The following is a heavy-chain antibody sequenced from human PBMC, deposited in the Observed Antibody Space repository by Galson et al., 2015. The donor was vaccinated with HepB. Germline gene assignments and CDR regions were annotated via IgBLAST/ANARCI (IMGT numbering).Heavy chain of an antibody. CDR2: IYYSGST. D-gene: IGHD1-14*01. V-gene: IGHV4-31*03. Sequence: TLSLTCTVSGGSISSGGYYWSWIRQHPGKGLEWIGYIYYSGSTYYNPSLKSRVTISVDTSKNQFSLKLSSVTAADTAVYYCARDSEKGYGMDVWGQGTTVTVSS. CDR3: ARDSEKGYGMDV. J-gene: IGHJ6*02. CDR1: GGSISSGGYY.